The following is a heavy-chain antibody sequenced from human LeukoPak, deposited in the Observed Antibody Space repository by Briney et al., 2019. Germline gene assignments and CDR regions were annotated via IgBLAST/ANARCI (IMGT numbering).Heavy chain of an antibody. V-gene: IGHV4-38-2*02. Sequence: SETLSLTCTVSGYSISSGYYWGWIRQPPGKGLEWIGSIYHSGSTYYNPSLKSRVTISVDTSKNQFSLKLSSVTAADTAVYYCARGEYYDSSGYFNWFDPWGQGTLATVSS. CDR3: ARGEYYDSSGYFNWFDP. J-gene: IGHJ5*02. CDR2: IYHSGST. D-gene: IGHD3-22*01. CDR1: GYSISSGYY.